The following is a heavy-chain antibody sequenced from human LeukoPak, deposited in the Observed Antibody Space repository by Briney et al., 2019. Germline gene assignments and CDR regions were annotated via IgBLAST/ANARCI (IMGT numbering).Heavy chain of an antibody. CDR2: ISYDGSNK. V-gene: IGHV3-30*04. CDR1: GFTFSSYA. Sequence: PGGSLRLSCAASGFTFSSYAMHWVRQAPGKGLEWVAVISYDGSNKYYADSVKGRFTISRDNSKNTLYLQMNSLRAEDTAVHYCARAEYSSSWYPGYWGQGTLVTVSS. D-gene: IGHD6-13*01. J-gene: IGHJ4*02. CDR3: ARAEYSSSWYPGY.